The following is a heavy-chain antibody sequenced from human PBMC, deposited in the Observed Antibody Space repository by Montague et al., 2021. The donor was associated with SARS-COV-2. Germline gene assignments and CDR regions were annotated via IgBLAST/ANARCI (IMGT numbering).Heavy chain of an antibody. Sequence: TLSLTRTLSGGSISGGSYYWSWIRQPAGKGLEWIGRIYTSGTTDYSFSLKSRVTISVDTSKNQFSLKLTSVTAADTAVYYCARAHSGSWAHLDNWGQGSLVTVSS. CDR3: ARAHSGSWAHLDN. J-gene: IGHJ4*02. CDR2: IYTSGTT. CDR1: GGSISGGSYY. D-gene: IGHD5-12*01. V-gene: IGHV4-61*02.